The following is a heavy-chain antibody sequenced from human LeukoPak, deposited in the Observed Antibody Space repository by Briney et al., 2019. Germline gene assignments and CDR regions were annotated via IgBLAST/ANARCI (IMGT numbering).Heavy chain of an antibody. CDR1: AFTVRSHD. CDR2: VYTSGSV. J-gene: IGHJ4*02. D-gene: IGHD4-23*01. Sequence: PGGSLRLSCAASAFTVRSHDMSWVRQAPGRGLEWVSVVYTSGSVSYADSVKGRFTISRDNSKNTLNLQMNSLRTEDTAVYYCAGGATVVTLNYWGQGTLVTVSS. V-gene: IGHV3-66*02. CDR3: AGGATVVTLNY.